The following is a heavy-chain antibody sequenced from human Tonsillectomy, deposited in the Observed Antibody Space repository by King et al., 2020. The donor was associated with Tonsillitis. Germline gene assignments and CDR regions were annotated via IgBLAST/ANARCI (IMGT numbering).Heavy chain of an antibody. CDR3: ARGDSGDYVFDY. CDR1: VGSITSADYY. CDR2: IYTIGSS. V-gene: IGHV4-61*02. D-gene: IGHD4-17*01. Sequence: QLQESGPGLVKPSQTLSLTCTVSVGSITSADYYWSWIRQPAGKGLEWIGRIYTIGSSNYNPSLKSRVSLPVDTSKNQFSLKLTSGTAADTAVYYCARGDSGDYVFDYWGQGTRVTVSS. J-gene: IGHJ4*02.